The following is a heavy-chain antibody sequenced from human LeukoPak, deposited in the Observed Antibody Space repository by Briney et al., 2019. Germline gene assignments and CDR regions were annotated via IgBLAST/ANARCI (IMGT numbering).Heavy chain of an antibody. CDR1: GYTFTNYG. Sequence: ASVKVSCKASGYTFTNYGIHWVRQAPGQGLEWMGWISVYNENTKYAQKFQGRVTMTTDTSTSTAYMEVRSLRSDDTAVYYCARVWAADGLLTRWGQGTMVTVSS. CDR2: ISVYNENT. J-gene: IGHJ3*01. CDR3: ARVWAADGLLTR. D-gene: IGHD6-13*01. V-gene: IGHV1-18*01.